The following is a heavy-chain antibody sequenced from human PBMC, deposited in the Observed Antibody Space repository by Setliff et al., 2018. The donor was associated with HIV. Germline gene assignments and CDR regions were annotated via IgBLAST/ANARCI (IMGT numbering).Heavy chain of an antibody. CDR3: ARDSDNFWSGYYAAFDY. Sequence: ASVKVSCKASGNTFNSYYLHWVRQAPGQGLEWMGIINPLGGNTNYYAQKFQGRVTMTRDTSTSTAYLDLRSLRSDDTAVYYCARDSDNFWSGYYAAFDYWGQGTLVTVSS. D-gene: IGHD3-3*01. V-gene: IGHV1-46*02. CDR1: GNTFNSYY. J-gene: IGHJ4*02. CDR2: INPLGGNT.